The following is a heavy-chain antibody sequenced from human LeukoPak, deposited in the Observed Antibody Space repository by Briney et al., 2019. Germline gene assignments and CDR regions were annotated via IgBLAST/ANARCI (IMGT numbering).Heavy chain of an antibody. Sequence: GGSLRLSCVASGFTFSNYTMSWVRQAPGKGLEWVSVIGSSGGGTKYADSVKGRFTISRDNSRDTLYLQMNSLRGEDTALYYCAKGRIAPDYWGQGTLVTVSS. D-gene: IGHD6-13*01. CDR1: GFTFSNYT. V-gene: IGHV3-23*01. CDR3: AKGRIAPDY. CDR2: IGSSGGGT. J-gene: IGHJ4*02.